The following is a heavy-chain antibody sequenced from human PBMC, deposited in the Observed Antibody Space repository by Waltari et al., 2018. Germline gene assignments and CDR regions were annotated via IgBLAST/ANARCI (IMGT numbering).Heavy chain of an antibody. CDR1: GFKFSDYT. D-gene: IGHD3-10*01. J-gene: IGHJ6*02. CDR3: ARENSGSGVFIDYNYGFDV. CDR2: NASEGNYN. Sequence: QVLLVESGGGVVQPGRSVRLSCVASGFKFSDYTIHWVRKGPGRGVGLVTVNASEGNYNTAVASVKGRITVSRDNSKSTLYLQLHSLRYEDTAVYFCARENSGSGVFIDYNYGFDVWGLGTTVAVSS. V-gene: IGHV3-30*04.